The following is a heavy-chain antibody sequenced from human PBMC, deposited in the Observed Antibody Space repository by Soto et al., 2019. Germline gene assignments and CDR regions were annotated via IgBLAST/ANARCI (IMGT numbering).Heavy chain of an antibody. V-gene: IGHV4-31*03. CDR2: IFFSGNT. CDR3: AGDYREKRHTTFDY. D-gene: IGHD1-1*01. CDR1: GGSILNGGHY. J-gene: IGHJ4*02. Sequence: SETLSLTCTVSGGSILNGGHYWTWIRQHPGKGLEWIGRIFFSGNTHYNPALKSRLTFSLDTAKNQFSLKLSSVTAADTAVYYCAGDYREKRHTTFDYWGQGTLVTVSS.